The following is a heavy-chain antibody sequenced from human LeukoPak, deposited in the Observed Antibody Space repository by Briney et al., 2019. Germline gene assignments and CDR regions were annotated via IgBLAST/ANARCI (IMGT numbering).Heavy chain of an antibody. CDR1: GGTFNIYA. CDR3: ARDQYYYDSSGYIT. CDR2: IIPIFGIA. J-gene: IGHJ4*02. V-gene: IGHV1-69*04. D-gene: IGHD3-22*01. Sequence: RASVSVSYKASGGTFNIYAISWVRQAPGQGREWMGRIIPIFGIANYAQKFQGRVTITADKSTSTAYMELSSLRSEGTAVYYCARDQYYYDSSGYITWGQGTLVSVSS.